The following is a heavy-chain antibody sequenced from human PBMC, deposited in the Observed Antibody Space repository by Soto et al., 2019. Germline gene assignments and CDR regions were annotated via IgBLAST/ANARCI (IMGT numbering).Heavy chain of an antibody. V-gene: IGHV3-74*01. CDR1: GFTSSNYW. D-gene: IGHD6-13*01. Sequence: EVQLVESGGGLVQPGGSLRLSCVASGFTSSNYWMFWVRQAPGKGLVWVSHLNGDGSSIRYADSVRGRFTISRDNAKNTVYLQMNSLRAEDTAMYYCARAGIAPGAPNYWGQGTLVTVSS. CDR3: ARAGIAPGAPNY. J-gene: IGHJ4*02. CDR2: LNGDGSSI.